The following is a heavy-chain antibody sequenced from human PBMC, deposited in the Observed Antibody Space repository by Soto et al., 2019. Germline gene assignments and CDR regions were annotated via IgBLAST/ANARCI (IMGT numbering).Heavy chain of an antibody. J-gene: IGHJ6*02. CDR2: INPSGGST. CDR3: AREAPYYYDSSGYSGAEVYYYYGMDV. V-gene: IGHV1-46*01. CDR1: GYTFTSYY. D-gene: IGHD3-22*01. Sequence: ASVKVSCKASGYTFTSYYMHWVRQAPGQGLEWMGIINPSGGSTSYAQKFQGRVTMTRDTSTSTVYMELSSLRSDDTAVYYCAREAPYYYDSSGYSGAEVYYYYGMDVWGQGTTVTVSS.